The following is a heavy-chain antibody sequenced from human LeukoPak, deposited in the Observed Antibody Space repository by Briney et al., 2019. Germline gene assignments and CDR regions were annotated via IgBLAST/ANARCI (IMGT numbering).Heavy chain of an antibody. Sequence: SETLSLTCAVSGGSISSRNWWSWIRQPPGKGLEWIGSIYHSGSTYYNPSLKSRVTISVDTSKNQFSLKLSSVTAADTAVYYCARDLGGSSVYWGQGTLVTVSS. CDR2: IYHSGST. D-gene: IGHD1-26*01. V-gene: IGHV4-4*02. J-gene: IGHJ4*02. CDR3: ARDLGGSSVY. CDR1: GGSISSRNW.